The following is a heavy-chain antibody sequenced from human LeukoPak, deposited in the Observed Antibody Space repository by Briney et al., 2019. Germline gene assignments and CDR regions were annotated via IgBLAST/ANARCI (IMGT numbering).Heavy chain of an antibody. Sequence: GESLRLSCAASGFTFNTYAMHWVRQAPGKGLQWVAVISYDGSNIYYADSVKGRFTISRDNSKNTVYLQMNSLRAEDTAVYYCARKENPNYYDSSGYSDYWGQGTLVTVSS. J-gene: IGHJ4*02. CDR2: ISYDGSNI. CDR3: ARKENPNYYDSSGYSDY. CDR1: GFTFNTYA. V-gene: IGHV3-30-3*01. D-gene: IGHD3-22*01.